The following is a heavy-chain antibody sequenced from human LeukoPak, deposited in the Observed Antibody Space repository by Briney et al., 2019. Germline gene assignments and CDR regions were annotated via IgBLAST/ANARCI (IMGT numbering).Heavy chain of an antibody. CDR3: ARKYCSTTSCLFDN. CDR1: GFAFSSYH. CDR2: ISISGTTI. Sequence: GGSLRPSCAASGFAFSSYHINWVRQAPGKGLEWVSYISISGTTIYYADSVKGRFTISRDNAKNSLYLQMNSLRAEDTAVYYCARKYCSTTSCLFDNWGQGTLVTVSS. J-gene: IGHJ4*02. D-gene: IGHD2-2*01. V-gene: IGHV3-48*03.